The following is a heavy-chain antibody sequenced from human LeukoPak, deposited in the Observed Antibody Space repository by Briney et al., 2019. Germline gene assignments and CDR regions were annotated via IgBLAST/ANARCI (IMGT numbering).Heavy chain of an antibody. CDR1: GFTFSSYW. Sequence: PGGSLRLSCAASGFTFSSYWMSWVRQAPGKGLEWVANIKRDGSEKYYVDSVKGRFTISRDNAKNSLYLQMNSLRAEDTAVYYCARDSLVLGDAFDIWGQGTMVTVSS. V-gene: IGHV3-7*01. CDR2: IKRDGSEK. CDR3: ARDSLVLGDAFDI. J-gene: IGHJ3*02. D-gene: IGHD3-3*02.